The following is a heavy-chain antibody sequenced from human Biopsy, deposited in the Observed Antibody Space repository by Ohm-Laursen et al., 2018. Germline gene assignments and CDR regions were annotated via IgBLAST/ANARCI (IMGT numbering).Heavy chain of an antibody. Sequence: SLRLSCAASGFTFDDHVMHWVRQAPGKGLEWVSGISWDGGSEGYADSVKGRFTISRDNAKNSLFLQMNSQTTEDTALYYCVRGYSSSWSGYLDHWGQGTLVTVSS. CDR3: VRGYSSSWSGYLDH. CDR2: ISWDGGSE. J-gene: IGHJ4*02. CDR1: GFTFDDHV. V-gene: IGHV3-9*01. D-gene: IGHD3-3*01.